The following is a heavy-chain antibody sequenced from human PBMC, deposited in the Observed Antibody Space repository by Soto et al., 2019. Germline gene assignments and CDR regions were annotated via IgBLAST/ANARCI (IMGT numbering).Heavy chain of an antibody. J-gene: IGHJ4*02. V-gene: IGHV3-9*01. CDR2: ISWNSGGI. Sequence: EAQLVESGGGLVQPGRSLRLSCAGSGFTFDDYAMHWVRQVPGKGLEWVSGISWNSGGIGFADSVQGRFTISRDNAKNSLYLQMNSLRPEDTAFYYCVKSWGVFGSASFFDHWGKGTLVTVSS. CDR3: VKSWGVFGSASFFDH. D-gene: IGHD3-16*01. CDR1: GFTFDDYA.